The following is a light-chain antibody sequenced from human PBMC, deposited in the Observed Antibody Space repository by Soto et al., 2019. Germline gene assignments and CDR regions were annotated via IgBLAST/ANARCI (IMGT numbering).Light chain of an antibody. V-gene: IGLV1-44*01. CDR2: SNN. CDR1: SPQIGSNT. J-gene: IGLJ1*01. Sequence: SVLAQPPPASGAPRQRGTLSFFWSSPQIGSNTENWYQQPPGTAPKLLIYSNNQRPSGVPDRFSGSKSGTSASLAISGLQSEDEADYYCAAWDDSLNGHYVFGTGTKVTVL. CDR3: AAWDDSLNGHYV.